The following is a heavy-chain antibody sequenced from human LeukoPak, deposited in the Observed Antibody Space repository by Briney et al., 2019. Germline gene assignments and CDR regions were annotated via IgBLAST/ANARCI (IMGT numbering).Heavy chain of an antibody. V-gene: IGHV4-59*08. Sequence: SETLSLTCTVSGGSFRNYYWSWIRQPPGKGLEWIGYIYDSGSTNYNPSLKSRYKPSLKSRVTISVDTSKNQFSLKLSSVTAADTAVYYCARYYGSGTHFDYWGQGTLVTVSS. J-gene: IGHJ4*02. D-gene: IGHD3-10*01. CDR1: GGSFRNYY. CDR3: ARYYGSGTHFDY. CDR2: IYDSGST.